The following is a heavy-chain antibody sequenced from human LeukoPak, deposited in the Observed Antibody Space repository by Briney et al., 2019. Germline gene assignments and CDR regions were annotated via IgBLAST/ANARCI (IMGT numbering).Heavy chain of an antibody. J-gene: IGHJ4*02. CDR2: ISSSGSTI. CDR3: AHSYDFDSSGYHRPTAI. D-gene: IGHD3-22*01. Sequence: GGSLRLSCAASGFTFSDYYMSWIRQAPGKGLEWVSYISSSGSTIYYADSVKGRFTISGDKSANTVYLQMNSLRVDDTAMYYCAHSYDFDSSGYHRPTAIWGQGTQVTVSS. CDR1: GFTFSDYY. V-gene: IGHV3-11*01.